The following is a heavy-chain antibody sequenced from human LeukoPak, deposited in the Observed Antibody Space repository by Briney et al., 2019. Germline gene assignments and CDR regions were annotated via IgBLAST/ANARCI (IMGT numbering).Heavy chain of an antibody. D-gene: IGHD2-21*02. CDR3: ARKTTAGPTKAAFDI. CDR2: IYYAGST. J-gene: IGHJ3*02. Sequence: PSETLSLTCTVSGGSVGSGVSYWNWIRQHPGKGLEWIGYIYYAGSTYYNPSLKSRVTISLDTSKNQFSLKLSSVTAVDTAVYYCARKTTAGPTKAAFDIWGQGTMVAVST. V-gene: IGHV4-31*03. CDR1: GGSVGSGVSY.